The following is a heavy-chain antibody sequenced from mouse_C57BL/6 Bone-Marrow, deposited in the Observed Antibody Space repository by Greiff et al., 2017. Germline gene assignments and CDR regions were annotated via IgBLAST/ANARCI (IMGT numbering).Heavy chain of an antibody. CDR3: ARIPITTVVAFYYFDY. J-gene: IGHJ2*01. CDR1: GFSLSTFGMG. Sequence: QVTLTESGPGILQPSQTLSLTCSFSGFSLSTFGMGVGWIRQPSGKGLEWLAHIWWDDDKSYNPALKSRLTISKDTSKNQVFLKIANVDTADTATYYCARIPITTVVAFYYFDYWGQGTTLTVSS. V-gene: IGHV8-8*01. D-gene: IGHD1-1*01. CDR2: IWWDDDK.